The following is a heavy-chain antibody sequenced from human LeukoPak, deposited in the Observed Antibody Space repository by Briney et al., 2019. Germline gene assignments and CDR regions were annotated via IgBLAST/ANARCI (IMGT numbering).Heavy chain of an antibody. D-gene: IGHD4-23*01. CDR2: IYYSGST. V-gene: IGHV4-39*01. J-gene: IGHJ4*02. CDR3: ARLDYGGNSPPADY. Sequence: SATLSLTCTVAGGSISSSRYYWGWIRQPPGKGLEWIGSIYYSGSTYYNPSLKSRVTISVDTSKNQFSLKLSSVTAADTAVYYCARLDYGGNSPPADYWGQGTLVTVSS. CDR1: GGSISSSRYY.